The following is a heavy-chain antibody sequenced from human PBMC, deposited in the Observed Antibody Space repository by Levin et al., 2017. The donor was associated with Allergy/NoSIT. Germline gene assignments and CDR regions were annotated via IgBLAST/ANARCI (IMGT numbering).Heavy chain of an antibody. CDR3: ARGGPPNYDYNWGSYRDGYFDY. D-gene: IGHD3-16*02. Sequence: RSGGSLRLSCTGSGFTFGDYAMSWVRQAPGKGLEWVGFIRNKAHGGTTEYAASVKGRLTTSRDDSKSIAYLQMNSLKTEDTAVYFCARGGPPNYDYNWGSYRDGYFDYWGQGTLVTVSS. CDR2: IRNKAHGGTT. V-gene: IGHV3-49*04. CDR1: GFTFGDYA. J-gene: IGHJ4*02.